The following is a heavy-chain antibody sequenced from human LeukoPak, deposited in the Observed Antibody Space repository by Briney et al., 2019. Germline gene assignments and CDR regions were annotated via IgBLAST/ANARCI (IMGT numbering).Heavy chain of an antibody. CDR3: AASYISGFPEIDY. CDR1: GGSVSSGNYY. Sequence: SETLSLTCTVSGGSVSSGNYYWSWIRQPPGKGLEWIGYVYYSGSTKYNPSLKSRVTISGDTSKNQFCLKVSSVTAADTAVYYCAASYISGFPEIDYWDQGTLVTVSS. V-gene: IGHV4-61*01. CDR2: VYYSGST. D-gene: IGHD6-19*01. J-gene: IGHJ4*02.